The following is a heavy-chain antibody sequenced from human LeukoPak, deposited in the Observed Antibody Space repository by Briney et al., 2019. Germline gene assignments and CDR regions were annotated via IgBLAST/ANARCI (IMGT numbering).Heavy chain of an antibody. Sequence: SETLSLTCTVSGGSISSYYWSWIRQPPGKGLEWIGYIYYSGSSNYNPSLKSRVTISVDTSKNQFSLKLSSVTAADTAVYYCAIGGYCSSTSCYDFDYWGQGTLVTVSS. CDR1: GGSISSYY. D-gene: IGHD2-2*03. J-gene: IGHJ4*02. V-gene: IGHV4-59*12. CDR3: AIGGYCSSTSCYDFDY. CDR2: IYYSGSS.